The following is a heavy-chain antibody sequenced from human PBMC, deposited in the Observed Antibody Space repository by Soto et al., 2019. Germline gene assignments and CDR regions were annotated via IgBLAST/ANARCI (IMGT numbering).Heavy chain of an antibody. D-gene: IGHD6-13*01. CDR2: IIPILGIA. V-gene: IGHV1-69*02. CDR3: AITPLEQLKLNHYSSYSRDV. J-gene: IGHJ6*03. Sequence: GASVKVSCKASGGTFSSYTISWVRQAPGQGLEWMGRIIPILGIANYAQKFQGRVTITADKSTSTAYMELSSLRSEDTAVYYCAITPLEQLKLNHYSSYSRDVWGKGPPVPASS. CDR1: GGTFSSYT.